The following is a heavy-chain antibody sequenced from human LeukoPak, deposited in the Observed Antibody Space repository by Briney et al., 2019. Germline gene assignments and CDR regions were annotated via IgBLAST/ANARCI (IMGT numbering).Heavy chain of an antibody. D-gene: IGHD4-23*01. J-gene: IGHJ3*02. CDR1: GYTLTELS. Sequence: ASVKVSCKVPGYTLTELSMHWVRQAPGKGLEWMGGFDPEDGETIYAQKFQGRVTMTEDTSTDTAYMELSSLRSEDTAVYYCAIRLPHDYGGNGNAFDIWGQGTMVTVSS. V-gene: IGHV1-24*01. CDR3: AIRLPHDYGGNGNAFDI. CDR2: FDPEDGET.